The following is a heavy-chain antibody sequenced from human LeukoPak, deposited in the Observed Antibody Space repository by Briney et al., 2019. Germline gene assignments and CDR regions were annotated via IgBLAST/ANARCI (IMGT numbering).Heavy chain of an antibody. CDR1: GDIVTSFG. Sequence: ASVKVSCKTSGDIVTSFGVSGVRQAPGQWLEWMGCTSAYNGDTRSAPKFQGRVTMTTDTPTTTAYLDLRSLRSDDTAVYYCARTCPLLFCSSSFFDPWGRGTLVTVSS. CDR2: TSAYNGDT. D-gene: IGHD2-2*01. J-gene: IGHJ5*02. V-gene: IGHV1-18*01. CDR3: ARTCPLLFCSSSFFDP.